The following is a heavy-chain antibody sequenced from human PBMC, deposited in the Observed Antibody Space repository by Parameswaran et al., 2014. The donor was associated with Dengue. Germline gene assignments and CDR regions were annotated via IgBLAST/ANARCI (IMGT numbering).Heavy chain of an antibody. J-gene: IGHJ3*02. D-gene: IGHD5-24*01. CDR1: GYTLTELS. CDR3: ATERLQWLSPAFDI. CDR2: FDPEEGET. Sequence: PGASVKVSCKVSGYTLTELSIHWVRQAPGKGLEWMGGFDPEEGETIYAQRFQGRVTMTEDTSTDTAYMEVSSLRSEDTAVYYCATERLQWLSPAFDIWGQGQWSPSPQ. V-gene: IGHV1-24*01.